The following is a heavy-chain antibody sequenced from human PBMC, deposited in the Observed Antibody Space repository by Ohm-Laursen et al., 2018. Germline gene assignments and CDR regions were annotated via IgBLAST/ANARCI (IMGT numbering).Heavy chain of an antibody. Sequence: GSLRLSCSASGFTFSSYAMSWVRQAPGKGLEWVSAISGSGGSTYYADSVKGRFTISRDNSKNTLYLQMNSLRAEDTAVYYCAKDPRSRIAVSYVYWGQGTLVTVSS. J-gene: IGHJ4*02. V-gene: IGHV3-23*01. CDR1: GFTFSSYA. CDR2: ISGSGGST. CDR3: AKDPRSRIAVSYVY. D-gene: IGHD6-19*01.